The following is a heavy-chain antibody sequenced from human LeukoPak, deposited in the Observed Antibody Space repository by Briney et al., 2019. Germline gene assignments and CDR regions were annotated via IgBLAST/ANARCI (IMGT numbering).Heavy chain of an antibody. CDR1: GFTFSSYG. V-gene: IGHV3-33*01. CDR2: IWYDGSNK. J-gene: IGHJ5*02. Sequence: PGGSLRLSCAASGFTFSSYGMHWVRQAPGKGLEWVAVIWYDGSNKYYADSVKGRFTISRDNSKNTLYLQMNSLRAEDTAVYYCARDEDSSGWYFWFDPWAQGTLVTVSS. CDR3: ARDEDSSGWYFWFDP. D-gene: IGHD6-19*01.